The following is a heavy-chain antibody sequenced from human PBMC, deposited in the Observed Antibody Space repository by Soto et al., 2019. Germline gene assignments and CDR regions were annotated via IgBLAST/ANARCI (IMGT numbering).Heavy chain of an antibody. V-gene: IGHV1-69*02. Sequence: ASVKVSCKASGGTFSSYTISWVRQAPGQGLEWMGRIIPILGIANYAQKFQGRVTITADKSTSTAYMELSSLRSEDTAVYYCARGPNNEFYDYGDYGYDYWGQGTLVTVSS. J-gene: IGHJ4*02. D-gene: IGHD4-17*01. CDR1: GGTFSSYT. CDR2: IIPILGIA. CDR3: ARGPNNEFYDYGDYGYDY.